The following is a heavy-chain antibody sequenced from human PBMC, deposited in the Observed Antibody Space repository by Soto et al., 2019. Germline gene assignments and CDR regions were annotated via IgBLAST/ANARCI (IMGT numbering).Heavy chain of an antibody. V-gene: IGHV1-69*12. D-gene: IGHD2-21*01. CDR2: IIPISGTA. CDR1: GGTFSSYA. Sequence: QVQLVQSGAEVKKPGSSVKVSCKASGGTFSSYAISWVRQAPGQGLEWMGGIIPISGTANYAQKFQGRVTIXAYXSKSTAYMELSSLRSEDTAVYYCARSGVVVNGFDIWGQGTMVTVSS. CDR3: ARSGVVVNGFDI. J-gene: IGHJ3*02.